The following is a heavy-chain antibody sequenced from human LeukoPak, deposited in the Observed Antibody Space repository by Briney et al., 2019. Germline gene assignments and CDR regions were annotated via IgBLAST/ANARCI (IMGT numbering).Heavy chain of an antibody. V-gene: IGHV4-59*01. CDR1: GGYISSYY. J-gene: IGHJ4*02. CDR2: IYYSGST. Sequence: SETLSLTCTVSGGYISSYYWSWLRQPPGKGREWIGYIYYSGSTNYNPSLKSRVTISVDTSKNQFSLKLISVTAADTAVYYCARVTYYDILTAYYGWYFDYWGQGTLVTVSS. CDR3: ARVTYYDILTAYYGWYFDY. D-gene: IGHD3-9*01.